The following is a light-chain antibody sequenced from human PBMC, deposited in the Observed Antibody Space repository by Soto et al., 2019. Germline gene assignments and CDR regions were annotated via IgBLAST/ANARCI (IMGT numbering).Light chain of an antibody. CDR2: AAS. CDR1: QTVINNQ. V-gene: IGKV3-20*01. CDR3: QQYGSSGGIT. Sequence: EIVLTQSPGTLSFSPGEIATLSCSASQTVINNQLAWYQQTPGQAPRLLIYAASSRATGIPDRFSGSGSGTDFTLTITRLEPEDSAMYYCQQYGSSGGITFGHGTRLEIK. J-gene: IGKJ5*01.